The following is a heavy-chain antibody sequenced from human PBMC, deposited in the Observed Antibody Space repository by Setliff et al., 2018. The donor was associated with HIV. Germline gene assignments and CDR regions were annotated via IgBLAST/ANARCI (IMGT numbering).Heavy chain of an antibody. J-gene: IGHJ3*02. Sequence: GESLKISCKGSGYSFNSYWIGWVRQMPGKGLEWMGIIYPGDSDTRYSPSFQGQVTISADKSISTAYLQWSSLKASDTAMYYCARQTLGYCSGGSCYGGAFDIWGQGTMVTVSS. CDR2: IYPGDSDT. V-gene: IGHV5-51*01. D-gene: IGHD2-15*01. CDR3: ARQTLGYCSGGSCYGGAFDI. CDR1: GYSFNSYW.